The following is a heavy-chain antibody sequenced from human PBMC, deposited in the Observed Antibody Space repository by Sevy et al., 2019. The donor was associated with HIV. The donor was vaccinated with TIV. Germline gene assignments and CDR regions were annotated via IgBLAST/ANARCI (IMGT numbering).Heavy chain of an antibody. D-gene: IGHD6-6*01. J-gene: IGHJ4*02. V-gene: IGHV3-23*01. CDR3: AKALYSSSFYY. CDR1: GFTFSSYA. CDR2: ISGSGGST. Sequence: GGSLRLSCAASGFTFSSYAMSWVRQAPGKGLEWVSAISGSGGSTYYPDSGKGRFTISRDNSKNTLYLQMNSLRAEDTAVYYCAKALYSSSFYYWGQGTLVTVSS.